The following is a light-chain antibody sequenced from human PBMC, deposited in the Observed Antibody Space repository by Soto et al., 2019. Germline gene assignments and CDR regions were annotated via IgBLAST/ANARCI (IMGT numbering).Light chain of an antibody. CDR2: GAS. CDR3: QQRET. V-gene: IGKV3-20*01. J-gene: IGKJ1*01. Sequence: EIVLTQSPGTLSLSPGERATLSCRASQSVSSSYLAWYQQKPGQAPRLLIYGASSRATGIPDRFSGSGSGTDFTLTISRLELEHFAVNYSQQRETFGQGTKVDIK. CDR1: QSVSSSY.